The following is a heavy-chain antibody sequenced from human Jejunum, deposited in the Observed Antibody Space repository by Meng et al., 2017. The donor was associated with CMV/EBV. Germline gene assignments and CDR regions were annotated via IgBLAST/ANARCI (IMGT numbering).Heavy chain of an antibody. CDR1: GGSISSGDYY. V-gene: IGHV4-30-4*01. J-gene: IGHJ5*02. D-gene: IGHD1-26*01. CDR2: IYYSGST. Sequence: QGQLQESGPVLVKPSQTQSLTCTVSGGSISSGDYYWSWIRQPPGKGLEWIGCIYYSGSTYYNPSLKGRVTISVDTSKNQFSLNLSSVTAADTAVYYCARGQRSYSGSYPEWFDPWGQGTLVTVSS. CDR3: ARGQRSYSGSYPEWFDP.